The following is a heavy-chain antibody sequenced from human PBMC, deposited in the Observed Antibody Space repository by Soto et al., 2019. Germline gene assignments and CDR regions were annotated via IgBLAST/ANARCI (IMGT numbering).Heavy chain of an antibody. V-gene: IGHV4-31*03. CDR3: ARAIAAAGTPVHGR. D-gene: IGHD6-13*01. CDR2: IYYSGST. J-gene: IGHJ4*02. CDR1: GGSISSGGYY. Sequence: QVQLQESGPGLVKPSQTLSLTCTVSGGSISSGGYYWSWIRQHPGKGLEWIGYIYYSGSTYYNPSRKSRVTISVDTSKNQFSLKLSSVTAADTAVYYCARAIAAAGTPVHGRWGQGTLVTVSS.